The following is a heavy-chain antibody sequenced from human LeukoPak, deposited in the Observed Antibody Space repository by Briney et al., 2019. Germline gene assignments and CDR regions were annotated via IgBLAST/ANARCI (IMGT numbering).Heavy chain of an antibody. Sequence: ASVRVSCTASGSTFTSHYIHWVRQAPGQGLEWMGIIAPGGGSTRNAQKFQDRVTMSRDSSTSTVYMELSSLTSEDTAVYYCAGSSHQRNWFDPWGQGTLVTVS. J-gene: IGHJ5*02. V-gene: IGHV1-46*01. CDR2: IAPGGGST. D-gene: IGHD3-10*01. CDR1: GSTFTSHY. CDR3: AGSSHQRNWFDP.